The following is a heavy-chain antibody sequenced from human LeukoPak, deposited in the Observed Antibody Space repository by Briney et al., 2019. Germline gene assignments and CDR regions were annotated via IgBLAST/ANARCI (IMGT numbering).Heavy chain of an antibody. CDR2: IKQDGSEK. CDR3: ARGWSKFDY. D-gene: IGHD2-8*02. CDR1: GFTFSSYW. Sequence: PGGSLRLSCAASGFTFSSYWMTWVRQAPGKGREWVANIKQDGSEKHYVDSVKGRFTISRDNAKNSLYLQMNSLRAEDTAVYYCARGWSKFDYWGQGTLVTVSS. J-gene: IGHJ4*02. V-gene: IGHV3-7*03.